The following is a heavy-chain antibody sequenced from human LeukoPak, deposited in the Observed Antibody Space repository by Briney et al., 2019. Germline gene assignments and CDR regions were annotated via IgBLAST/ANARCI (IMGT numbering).Heavy chain of an antibody. Sequence: SETLSLTCTVSGGSISSYYWSWIRQPPGKGLEWIGDIYYSGSTNYTPSLKSRVTISVDTSKNQSSLRLSSVTAADTAVYYSARLASGSYGPLTPFDYWGQGTLVTVSS. CDR1: GGSISSYY. J-gene: IGHJ4*02. D-gene: IGHD1-26*01. V-gene: IGHV4-59*08. CDR3: ARLASGSYGPLTPFDY. CDR2: IYYSGST.